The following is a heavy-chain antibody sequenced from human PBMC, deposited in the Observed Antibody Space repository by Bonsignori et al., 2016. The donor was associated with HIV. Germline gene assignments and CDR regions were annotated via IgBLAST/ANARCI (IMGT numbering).Heavy chain of an antibody. CDR2: IGADTRYK. D-gene: IGHD1-1*01. CDR3: ARDPRXNWYDGLDY. V-gene: IGHV3-21*01. Sequence: EVRLVESGGTLVKPGGSLRLSCEASGFTFRTYDMNWVRQAPGKGLEWVSSIGADTRYKFYADSVRGRFTISRDNAKNSLYLEMNSLRVDDTAVYYCARDPRXNWYDGLDYWGQGTRVT. J-gene: IGHJ4*02. CDR1: GFTFRTYD.